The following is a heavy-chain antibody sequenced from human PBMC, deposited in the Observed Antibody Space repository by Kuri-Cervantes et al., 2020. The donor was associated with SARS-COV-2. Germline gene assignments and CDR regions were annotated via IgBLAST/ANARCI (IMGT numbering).Heavy chain of an antibody. Sequence: GGSLRLSSAATGFTFDDYAMHWVRQAPGKGLEWVSGISWNSGSIGYADSVKGRFTISRDNSKNTLYLQMNSLRAEDTAVYYCARDTVRGVIRYYFDYWGQGTLVTVSS. CDR1: GFTFDDYA. D-gene: IGHD3-16*02. CDR2: ISWNSGSI. V-gene: IGHV3-9*01. CDR3: ARDTVRGVIRYYFDY. J-gene: IGHJ4*02.